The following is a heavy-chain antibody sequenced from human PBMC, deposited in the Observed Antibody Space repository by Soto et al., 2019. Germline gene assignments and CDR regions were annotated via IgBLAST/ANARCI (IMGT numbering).Heavy chain of an antibody. CDR3: ARGRGGTYDAFDI. Sequence: QVQLQESGPGLVKPSETLSLTCAVSGGSISSYFWSWIRQPPGKGLEWIGYIFYSGTTNYNPSLKGRVTISVDTSKNRFSLKLPSVTAADTAVYYCARGRGGTYDAFDIWGQGTMVTVSS. J-gene: IGHJ3*02. CDR2: IFYSGTT. V-gene: IGHV4-59*01. CDR1: GGSISSYF. D-gene: IGHD1-26*01.